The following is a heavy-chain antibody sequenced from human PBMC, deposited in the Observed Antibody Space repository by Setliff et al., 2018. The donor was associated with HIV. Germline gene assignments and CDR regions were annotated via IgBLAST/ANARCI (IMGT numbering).Heavy chain of an antibody. Sequence: EASVKVSCKASGYTFTSYGIGWVRQAPGQGLDWMGWISPYNGHTNYAQRLQGRVTITTDESTSTAYMELSSLRSEDTAVYYCARHPHYYDSSGYPYSYYFDYWGQGPLVTVSS. CDR1: GYTFTSYG. J-gene: IGHJ4*02. CDR3: ARHPHYYDSSGYPYSYYFDY. V-gene: IGHV1-18*01. D-gene: IGHD3-22*01. CDR2: ISPYNGHT.